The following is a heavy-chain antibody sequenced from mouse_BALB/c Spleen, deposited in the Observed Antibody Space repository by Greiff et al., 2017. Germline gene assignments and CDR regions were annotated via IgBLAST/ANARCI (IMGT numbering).Heavy chain of an antibody. CDR3: ARSPYYGSSYYYAMDY. D-gene: IGHD1-1*01. Sequence: VHVKQSGPSLVKPSQTLSLTCSVTGDSITSGYWNWIRKFPGNKLEYMGYISYSGSTYYNPSLKSRISITRDTSKNQYYLQLNSVTTEDTATYYCARSPYYGSSYYYAMDYWGQGTSVTVSS. J-gene: IGHJ4*01. CDR2: ISYSGST. V-gene: IGHV3-8*02. CDR1: GDSITSGY.